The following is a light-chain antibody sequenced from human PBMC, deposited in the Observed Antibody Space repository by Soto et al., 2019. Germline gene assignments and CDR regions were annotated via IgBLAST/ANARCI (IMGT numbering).Light chain of an antibody. CDR3: MQALQTPLT. CDR1: QSLLHIIGKII. V-gene: IGKV2-28*01. Sequence: DIVMTQSPLSLPVTPGEPASISCRSSQSLLHIIGKIILDWFLQKPGQSPQVLIYLGSQRASGVPDRFSGRGSGTDFTLEISRVEAEDVGIYYCMQALQTPLTFGGGTKVEIK. J-gene: IGKJ4*01. CDR2: LGS.